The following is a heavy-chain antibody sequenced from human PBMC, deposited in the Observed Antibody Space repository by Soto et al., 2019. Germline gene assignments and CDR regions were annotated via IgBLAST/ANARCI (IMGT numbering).Heavy chain of an antibody. CDR1: GGSISSYY. CDR3: ARDNGRYYDILTGYYRRAPMFDY. Sequence: SETLSLTCTVSGGSISSYYWSWIRQPPGKGLEWIGYIYYSGSTNYNPSLKSRVTISVDKSKNQFSLKLSSVTAADTAVYYCARDNGRYYDILTGYYRRAPMFDYWGQGTLVTVSS. V-gene: IGHV4-59*12. D-gene: IGHD3-9*01. J-gene: IGHJ4*02. CDR2: IYYSGST.